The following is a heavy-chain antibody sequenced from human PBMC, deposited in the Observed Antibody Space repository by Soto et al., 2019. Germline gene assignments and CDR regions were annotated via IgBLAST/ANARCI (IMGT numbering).Heavy chain of an antibody. CDR3: ARIGRIPLNYDAFDI. D-gene: IGHD1-7*01. Sequence: SETLSLTCTVSGGSISSGGYYWSWIRQHPGKGLECIGYIYYSGSTYYNPSLKSRVTISVDTSKNQFSLKLSSVTAADTAVYYCARIGRIPLNYDAFDIWGQGTMVTVS. J-gene: IGHJ3*02. V-gene: IGHV4-31*03. CDR1: GGSISSGGYY. CDR2: IYYSGST.